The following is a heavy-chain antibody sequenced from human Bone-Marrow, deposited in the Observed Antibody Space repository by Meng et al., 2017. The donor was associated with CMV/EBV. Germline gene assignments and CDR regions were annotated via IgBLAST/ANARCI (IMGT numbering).Heavy chain of an antibody. J-gene: IGHJ4*02. Sequence: QVQLVQSGAEVKKPGASVKVSCKASGYTSTSYYMHWVRQTPGQGLEWMGVIYPSGGSTRYAQKFQGRVTMTRDTSTGTAHMELSSLSSEDTALYYCARELGGTGYFDYWGQGTLVTVSS. CDR1: GYTSTSYY. CDR2: IYPSGGST. D-gene: IGHD1-26*01. V-gene: IGHV1-46*01. CDR3: ARELGGTGYFDY.